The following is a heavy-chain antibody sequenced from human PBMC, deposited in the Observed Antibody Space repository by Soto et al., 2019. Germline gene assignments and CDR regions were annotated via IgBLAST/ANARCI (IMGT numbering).Heavy chain of an antibody. D-gene: IGHD6-13*01. J-gene: IGHJ5*02. Sequence: PGGSLRLSCAASGFTFISYAMSWVRQAAGKGLEWVSAISGTGGTTYYADSVKGRFTISRDNSKNTLYLQMNSLRAEDTAVYYCAKESSPSYSSSWYGWLDTWGQGTLVT. CDR1: GFTFISYA. V-gene: IGHV3-23*01. CDR3: AKESSPSYSSSWYGWLDT. CDR2: ISGTGGTT.